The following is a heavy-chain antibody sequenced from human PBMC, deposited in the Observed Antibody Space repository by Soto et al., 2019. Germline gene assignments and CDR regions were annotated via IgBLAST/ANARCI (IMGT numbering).Heavy chain of an antibody. CDR2: INHSGST. CDR1: GGSFSGYY. J-gene: IGHJ4*02. V-gene: IGHV4-34*01. CDR3: AREVHAGGSCYFDY. Sequence: SETLSLTCAVYGGSFSGYYWSWIRQPPGKGLEWIGEINHSGSTNYNPSLKSRVTISVDTSKNQFSLKLSSVTAADTAVYYCAREVHAGGSCYFDYWGQGTLVTVSS. D-gene: IGHD2-15*01.